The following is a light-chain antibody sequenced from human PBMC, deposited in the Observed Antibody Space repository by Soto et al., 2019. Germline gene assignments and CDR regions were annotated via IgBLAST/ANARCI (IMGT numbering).Light chain of an antibody. J-gene: IGLJ3*02. CDR2: AVS. Sequence: QSALTQPASVSGSPGQSITISCSGTDNDVGAYNYVSWYQHHPDKAPKLMIYAVSNRPSGVSSRFSGSKSGNTASLTISGLQAEDEADYYCSSYTTSTTYVLFGGGTKLTVL. V-gene: IGLV2-14*01. CDR3: SSYTTSTTYVL. CDR1: DNDVGAYNY.